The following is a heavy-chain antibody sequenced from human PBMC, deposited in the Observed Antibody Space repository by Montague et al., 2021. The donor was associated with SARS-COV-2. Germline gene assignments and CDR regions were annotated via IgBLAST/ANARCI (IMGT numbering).Heavy chain of an antibody. CDR1: GGSISGYY. CDR3: ARGPRITMIVVVVTDIGFDP. Sequence: SETLSLTCTVSGGSISGYYWSWIRQPPGKGLEWIGGINHSGSTNXNPSLKSRVTISVDTSKNQFSLKLSSVTAADTAVYYCARGPRITMIVVVVTDIGFDPWGQGTLVTVSS. J-gene: IGHJ5*02. D-gene: IGHD3-22*01. V-gene: IGHV4-34*01. CDR2: INHSGST.